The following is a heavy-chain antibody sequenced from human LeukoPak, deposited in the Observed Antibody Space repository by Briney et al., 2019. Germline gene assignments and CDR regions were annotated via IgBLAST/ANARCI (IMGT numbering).Heavy chain of an antibody. CDR3: ARRDKRLRFPNWFYP. CDR2: IYYSGST. V-gene: IGHV4-39*01. Sequence: SETLSLTCAVSGGSISSGGYYWGWIRQAPGRGLEGIGGIYYSGSTYYNPSLKSRVTISVDTSKNQCSLKLSSVTAADTAVYYCARRDKRLRFPNWFYPWGQGTLVTVSS. CDR1: GGSISSGGYY. J-gene: IGHJ5*02. D-gene: IGHD5-12*01.